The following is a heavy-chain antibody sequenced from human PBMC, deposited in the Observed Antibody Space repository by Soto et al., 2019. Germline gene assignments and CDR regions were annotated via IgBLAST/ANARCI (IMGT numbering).Heavy chain of an antibody. V-gene: IGHV1-69*06. Sequence: QVQPVQSGAEVKKPGSSVQVSCKASGGTFSSYTISWVRQAPGQGLEWMGGIIPILGTPNYAQKSQGRVTITADKSTSTAYMELSSLRSEDTAVYYCARGRVRRDGYNWNWYFDLWGRGTLVTVSS. D-gene: IGHD5-12*01. J-gene: IGHJ2*01. CDR1: GGTFSSYT. CDR2: IIPILGTP. CDR3: ARGRVRRDGYNWNWYFDL.